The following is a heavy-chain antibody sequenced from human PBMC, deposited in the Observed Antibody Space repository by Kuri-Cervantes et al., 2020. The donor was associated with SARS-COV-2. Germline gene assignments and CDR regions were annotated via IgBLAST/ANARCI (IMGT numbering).Heavy chain of an antibody. J-gene: IGHJ2*01. Sequence: SETLSLTCTVSGGSISSYYWSWIRQPPGKGLEWIGYIYYSGSTNYNPSLKSRVTISVDTSKNQFSLKLSSVTAADTAVYYCARDPGIAAAGFQFNWYFDLWGRGTLVPSPQ. CDR2: IYYSGST. CDR1: GGSISSYY. D-gene: IGHD6-13*01. CDR3: ARDPGIAAAGFQFNWYFDL. V-gene: IGHV4-59*01.